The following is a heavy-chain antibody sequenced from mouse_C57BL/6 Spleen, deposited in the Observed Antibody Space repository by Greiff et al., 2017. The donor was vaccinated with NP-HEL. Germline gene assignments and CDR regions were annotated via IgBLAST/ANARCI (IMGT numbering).Heavy chain of an antibody. D-gene: IGHD4-1*01. CDR3: ARSGTRGYFDV. Sequence: VQLQQPGAELVKPGASVKLSCKASGYTFTSYWMQWVKQRPGQGLEWIGEIDPSDSYTNYNQKFKGKATLTVDTSSSTAYMQLSSLTSEDSAVYYCARSGTRGYFDVWGTGTTVTVSS. CDR1: GYTFTSYW. V-gene: IGHV1-50*01. J-gene: IGHJ1*03. CDR2: IDPSDSYT.